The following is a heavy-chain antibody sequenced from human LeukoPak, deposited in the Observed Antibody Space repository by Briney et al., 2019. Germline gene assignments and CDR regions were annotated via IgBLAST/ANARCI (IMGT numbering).Heavy chain of an antibody. Sequence: ASVKVSCKASGYTFSGYYIHWVRQAPGQGLEWMGWINPNSGATNYAQKFQGGVTMTRDTSITTFYMEVSSLRSDDTAVYYCARVGKGSPYYDFWSGYYTGISYYYYYYMDVWGKGTTVTVSS. J-gene: IGHJ6*03. CDR2: INPNSGAT. D-gene: IGHD3-3*01. CDR1: GYTFSGYY. V-gene: IGHV1-2*02. CDR3: ARVGKGSPYYDFWSGYYTGISYYYYYYMDV.